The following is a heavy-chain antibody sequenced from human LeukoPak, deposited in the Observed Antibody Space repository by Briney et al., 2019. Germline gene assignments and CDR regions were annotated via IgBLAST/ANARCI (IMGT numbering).Heavy chain of an antibody. CDR2: ISYDGSNK. CDR3: ARDHAASITIFGVDPLNWFDP. J-gene: IGHJ5*02. V-gene: IGHV3-30-3*01. Sequence: GRSLRLSCAASGFTFRSYAMHWVRQAPGKGLEGVAVISYDGSNKYYADAVKGRFTISRDNSKNTLYLKMNSLRAEDTAVYYCARDHAASITIFGVDPLNWFDPWGQGTLVTVSS. D-gene: IGHD3-3*01. CDR1: GFTFRSYA.